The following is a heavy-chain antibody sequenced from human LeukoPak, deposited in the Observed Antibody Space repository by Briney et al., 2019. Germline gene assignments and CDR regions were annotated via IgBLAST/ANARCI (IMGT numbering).Heavy chain of an antibody. CDR2: VWYDGINK. CDR1: GFTFNTHG. V-gene: IGHV3-33*03. D-gene: IGHD2-15*01. Sequence: GGSLRLSCAASGFTFNTHGMHWVRQAPGKGLEWMAVVWYDGINKYYADSVKGRFTISRDNAKNSLYLQMNSLRAEDTAVYYCASHCSGGSCYDLGWFDPWGQGTLVTVSS. J-gene: IGHJ5*02. CDR3: ASHCSGGSCYDLGWFDP.